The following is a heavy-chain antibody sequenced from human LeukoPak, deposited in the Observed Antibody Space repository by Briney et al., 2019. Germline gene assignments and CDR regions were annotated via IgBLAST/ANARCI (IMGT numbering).Heavy chain of an antibody. J-gene: IGHJ6*03. V-gene: IGHV1-69*05. Sequence: GASVKVSCKASGGTFNSYAISWVRQAPGQGLEWMGGIIPIFGTANYAQKFQGRVTITTDESTSTAYMELSSLRSEDTAVYYCARGGGTMVREDYYYYYYMDVWGKGTTVTVSS. CDR1: GGTFNSYA. CDR3: ARGGGTMVREDYYYYYYMDV. CDR2: IIPIFGTA. D-gene: IGHD3-10*01.